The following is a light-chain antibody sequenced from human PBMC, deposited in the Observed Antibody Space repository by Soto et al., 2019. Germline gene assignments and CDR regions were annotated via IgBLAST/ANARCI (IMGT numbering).Light chain of an antibody. CDR2: DVS. CDR3: CSYAGSYTVV. Sequence: QSALTQPRSVSGSPGQSVTISCTGTSSDVGGYNYVSWYQQHPGKAPKLMIYDVSKRPSGVPDRFSGSKSGNKASLTISGLQAEDEADYYCCSYAGSYTVVFGGGTKVTVL. J-gene: IGLJ2*01. V-gene: IGLV2-11*01. CDR1: SSDVGGYNY.